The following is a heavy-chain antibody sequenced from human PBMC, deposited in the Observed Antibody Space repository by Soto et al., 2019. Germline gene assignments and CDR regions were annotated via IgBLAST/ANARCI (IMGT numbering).Heavy chain of an antibody. D-gene: IGHD4-17*01. Sequence: QVQLVQSGAEVKKPGSSVKVSCKAPGGTFSSYAISWVRQAPGQGLEWMGGIIPIFGTANYAQKFQGRVTITADESTSTAYMELSSLRSEDTAVYYCAREGDYGDYVGYYYYYYGMDVWGQGTTVTVSS. V-gene: IGHV1-69*01. J-gene: IGHJ6*02. CDR3: AREGDYGDYVGYYYYYYGMDV. CDR2: IIPIFGTA. CDR1: GGTFSSYA.